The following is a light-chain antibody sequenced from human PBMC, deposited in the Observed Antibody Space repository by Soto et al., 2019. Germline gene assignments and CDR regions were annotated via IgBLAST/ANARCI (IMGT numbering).Light chain of an antibody. CDR1: QSVSSSY. V-gene: IGKV3-20*01. CDR2: GAS. Sequence: EFVLTQSPGTLSLSPGERATLSCRASQSVSSSYLAWYQHKPGQAPRLLIYGASSRATGIPDRFSGSGSGTDFTLTISRLEPEDFAVYYCQHYGSSPRTFGQGTKLEIK. J-gene: IGKJ2*02. CDR3: QHYGSSPRT.